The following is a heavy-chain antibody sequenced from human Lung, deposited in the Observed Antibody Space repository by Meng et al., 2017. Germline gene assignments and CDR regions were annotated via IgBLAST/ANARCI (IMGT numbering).Heavy chain of an antibody. CDR3: ATARFSFLLGFDY. J-gene: IGHJ4*02. CDR2: ISTHNGNT. V-gene: IGHV1-18*01. Sequence: QVQLVQSGAEIKKPEASVQVSCNASADTFANYAISWVRQAPGQGLEWMGRISTHNGNTNYALKLQGRVTVTTDTSTSTAYMELRNLRSDDTAIYYCATARFSFLLGFDYWGQGTLVTVSS. D-gene: IGHD2-8*02. CDR1: ADTFANYA.